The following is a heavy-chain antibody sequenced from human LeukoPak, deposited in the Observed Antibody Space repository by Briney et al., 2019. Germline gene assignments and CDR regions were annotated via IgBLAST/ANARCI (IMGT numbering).Heavy chain of an antibody. V-gene: IGHV4-4*02. Sequence: PSETLSLTCAVSGGSTSSSNWWSWVRQPPGKGLEWIGQIYHSGSTNYNPSLTSRVTISVDKSKNQFSLKLRSVTAADTAVYYCARPLSLGYCSGGSCYGRGAWFDRWGQGTLVTVSS. D-gene: IGHD2-15*01. CDR2: IYHSGST. CDR3: ARPLSLGYCSGGSCYGRGAWFDR. J-gene: IGHJ5*02. CDR1: GGSTSSSNW.